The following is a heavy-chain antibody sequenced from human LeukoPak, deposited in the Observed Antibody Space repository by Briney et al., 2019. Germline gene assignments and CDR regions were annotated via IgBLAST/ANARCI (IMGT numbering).Heavy chain of an antibody. J-gene: IGHJ4*02. CDR3: AREKGDDYGGNSYYFDY. V-gene: IGHV1-46*01. Sequence: ASVKVSCKASGYTFTSYYMHWVRQAPGQGLEWMGIINPSGGSTSYAQKFQGRVTMTRDTSTSTVYMELSSLRSEDTAAYYCAREKGDDYGGNSYYFDYWGQGTLVTVSS. D-gene: IGHD4-23*01. CDR1: GYTFTSYY. CDR2: INPSGGST.